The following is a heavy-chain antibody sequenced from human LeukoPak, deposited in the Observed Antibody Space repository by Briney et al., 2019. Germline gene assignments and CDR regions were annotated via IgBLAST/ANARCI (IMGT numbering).Heavy chain of an antibody. CDR3: ARTAADRFGVVIIRSYFDY. D-gene: IGHD3-3*01. CDR2: IYSGGST. Sequence: PGGSLRLSCAASGFTVSSNYMSWVRQAPGKGLEWVSVIYSGGSTYYADSVKGRFTISRDNSKNTLYLQMNSLRAEDTAVYYCARTAADRFGVVIIRSYFDYWGQGTLVTVSS. CDR1: GFTVSSNY. V-gene: IGHV3-53*01. J-gene: IGHJ4*02.